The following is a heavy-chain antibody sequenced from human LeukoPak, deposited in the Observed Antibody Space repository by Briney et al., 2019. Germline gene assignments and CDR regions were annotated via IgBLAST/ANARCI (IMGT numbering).Heavy chain of an antibody. CDR3: AREKQEWELEGVNWFDP. CDR2: INHSGST. D-gene: IGHD1-26*01. J-gene: IGHJ5*02. CDR1: GGSFSDYY. V-gene: IGHV4-34*01. Sequence: SETLSLTCAVYGGSFSDYYWSWIRQPPGKGLEWIGEINHSGSTYYNPSLKSRVTISVDTSKNQFSLKLSSVTAADTAVYYCAREKQEWELEGVNWFDPWGQGTLVTVSS.